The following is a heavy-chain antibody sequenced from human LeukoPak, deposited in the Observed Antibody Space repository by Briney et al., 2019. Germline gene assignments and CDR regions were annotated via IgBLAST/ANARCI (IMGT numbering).Heavy chain of an antibody. CDR3: AKRYCSGGSCYSGLDF. D-gene: IGHD2-15*01. CDR1: GFTFTSHG. CDR2: MSGSGGST. V-gene: IGHV3-23*01. J-gene: IGHJ4*02. Sequence: GGSLRLSCTTSGFTFTSHGMSWVRQAPGKGLEWVSAMSGSGGSTYYADSVKGRFTISRDISKNTLYLQTNSLRAEDTALYYCAKRYCSGGSCYSGLDFWGQGTLVTVSS.